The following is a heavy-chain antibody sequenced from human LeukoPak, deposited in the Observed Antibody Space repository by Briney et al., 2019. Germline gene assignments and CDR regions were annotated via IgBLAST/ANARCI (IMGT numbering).Heavy chain of an antibody. CDR3: ARHLENTAMVLEFFDY. J-gene: IGHJ4*02. D-gene: IGHD5-18*01. Sequence: SQTLSLTCTVSGGSISSGSYYWSWIRQPAGKGLEWIGRIYTSGSTNYNPSLKSRVTISVDTSKNQFSLKLSSVTAADTAVYYCARHLENTAMVLEFFDYWGQGTLVTVSS. V-gene: IGHV4-61*02. CDR1: GGSISSGSYY. CDR2: IYTSGST.